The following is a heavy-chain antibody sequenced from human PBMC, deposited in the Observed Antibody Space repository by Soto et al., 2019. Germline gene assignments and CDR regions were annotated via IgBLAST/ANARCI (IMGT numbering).Heavy chain of an antibody. Sequence: ASVKVSCKASGYTFTSYAMHWVRQAPGQRLEWMGWINAGNGNTKYSQKFQGRVTITRDTSASTAYMELRSLRSEDTAVYYCARDSFDYYSNPRLDFDYWGPGTLVTVSS. CDR1: GYTFTSYA. D-gene: IGHD4-4*01. CDR3: ARDSFDYYSNPRLDFDY. J-gene: IGHJ4*02. CDR2: INAGNGNT. V-gene: IGHV1-3*01.